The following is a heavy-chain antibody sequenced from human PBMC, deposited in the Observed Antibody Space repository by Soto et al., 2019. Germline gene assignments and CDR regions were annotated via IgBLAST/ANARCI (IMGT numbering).Heavy chain of an antibody. D-gene: IGHD4-17*01. CDR2: IYHSGST. CDR3: ARILGDYNFYYGMDV. Sequence: QSLTFAVSGGSISSSNWWSWVRQPPGKGLEWIGEIYHSGSTNYNPSLKSRVTISVDKSKNQFSLKLSSVTAADTAVYYCARILGDYNFYYGMDVLGQGTTVTVSS. CDR1: GGSISSSNW. V-gene: IGHV4-4*02. J-gene: IGHJ6*02.